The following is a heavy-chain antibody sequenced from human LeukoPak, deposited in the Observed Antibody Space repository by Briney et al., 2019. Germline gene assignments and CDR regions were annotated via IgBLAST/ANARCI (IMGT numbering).Heavy chain of an antibody. CDR2: INPSGGST. Sequence: ASVKVSCKASGYTFTSYYMHWVRQAPGQGLEWMGIINPSGGSTSYAQKFQGRVTMTRDMSTSTVYMELSSLRSEDTAVYYCARRRSRGVIDYWGQGTLVTVSS. CDR1: GYTFTSYY. D-gene: IGHD3-10*01. J-gene: IGHJ4*02. CDR3: ARRRSRGVIDY. V-gene: IGHV1-46*01.